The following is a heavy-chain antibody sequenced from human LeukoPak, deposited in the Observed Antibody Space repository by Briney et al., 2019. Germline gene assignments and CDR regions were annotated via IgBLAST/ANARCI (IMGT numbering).Heavy chain of an antibody. CDR1: GYTFTGYY. CDR3: ARAKARWYYFDY. CDR2: INPNSGGT. Sequence: ASVKVSCKASGYTFTGYYMHWVRQAHGQGLEWMGWINPNSGGTNYAQKFQGRVTMTRDTSISTAYMELSRLRSDDTAVYYCARAKARWYYFDYWGQGTLVTVSS. J-gene: IGHJ4*02. V-gene: IGHV1-2*02.